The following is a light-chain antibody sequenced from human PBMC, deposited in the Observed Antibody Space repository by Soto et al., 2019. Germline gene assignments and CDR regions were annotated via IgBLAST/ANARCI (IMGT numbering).Light chain of an antibody. Sequence: DIQSTQSPSFLSASVGDRVTITCRASQGISTFLAWYQQKPGKAPKLLIYAASILQSGVPSRFRGSGSGTDFTLTISRLQPEDFATYFCQQLNSYPLTFGGGTKVDIK. J-gene: IGKJ4*01. V-gene: IGKV1-9*01. CDR1: QGISTF. CDR3: QQLNSYPLT. CDR2: AAS.